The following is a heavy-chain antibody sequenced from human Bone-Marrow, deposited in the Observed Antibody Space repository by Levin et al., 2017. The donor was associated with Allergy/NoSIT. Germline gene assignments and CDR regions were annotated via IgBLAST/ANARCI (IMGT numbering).Heavy chain of an antibody. Sequence: PGGSLRLSCIISGVTRNNYTLTWVRQPPGKGLEWVSSINSNSAYIHYGDSVKGRFTISRDNSKKLLFLQMNSLRDEDTATYYCASRLTASGGLDVWGHGTTVTVS. V-gene: IGHV3-21*04. J-gene: IGHJ6*02. D-gene: IGHD5-18*01. CDR2: INSNSAYI. CDR1: GVTRNNYT. CDR3: ASRLTASGGLDV.